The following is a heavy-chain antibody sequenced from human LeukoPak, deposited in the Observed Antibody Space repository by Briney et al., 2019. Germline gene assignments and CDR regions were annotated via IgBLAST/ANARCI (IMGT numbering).Heavy chain of an antibody. J-gene: IGHJ4*02. CDR3: ARVFQKQLSDY. V-gene: IGHV1-2*06. D-gene: IGHD6-13*01. CDR1: GYTFTAYY. CDR2: IDPNSGDT. Sequence: ASVKVSCKASGYTFTAYYIHWVRQAPGQGLEWMGRIDPNSGDTKYAQKFQDRVTMTRDTSMNTAYMEISSLRYDDTAVYYCARVFQKQLSDYWGQGSLVTVSS.